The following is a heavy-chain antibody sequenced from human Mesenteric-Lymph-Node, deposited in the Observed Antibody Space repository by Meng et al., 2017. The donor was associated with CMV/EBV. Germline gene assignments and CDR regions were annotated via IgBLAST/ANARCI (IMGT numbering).Heavy chain of an antibody. CDR2: INPNSGGT. Sequence: ASVKVSCKASGYTFTGYYMNWVRQAPGEGLEWMGWINPNSGGTNYAQKFQGRLTMTTDTSISTAFMELSRLRSDDTAFYYCARVGRGGVSGSVDYWGQGTLVTVSS. CDR3: ARVGRGGVSGSVDY. CDR1: GYTFTGYY. V-gene: IGHV1-2*02. D-gene: IGHD1-26*01. J-gene: IGHJ4*02.